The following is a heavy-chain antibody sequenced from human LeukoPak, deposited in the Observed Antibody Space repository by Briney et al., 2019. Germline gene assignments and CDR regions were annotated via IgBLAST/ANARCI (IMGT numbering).Heavy chain of an antibody. D-gene: IGHD2-21*02. CDR2: ISAYNGNT. J-gene: IGHJ6*02. V-gene: IGHV1-18*01. CDR1: GYTFTSYG. CDR3: ARGGGGDHYYYYGMDV. Sequence: ASVKVSFKASGYTFTSYGISWVRQAPGQGLEWMGWISAYNGNTNYAQKLQGRVTMTTDTSTSTAYMELRSLRSDDTAVYYCARGGGGDHYYYYGMDVWGQGTTVTVSS.